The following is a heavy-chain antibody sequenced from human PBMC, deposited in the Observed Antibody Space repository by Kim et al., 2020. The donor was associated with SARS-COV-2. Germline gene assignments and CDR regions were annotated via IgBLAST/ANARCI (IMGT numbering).Heavy chain of an antibody. CDR3: TTEIGELLIGDAFDI. Sequence: GGSLRLSCAASGFTFSNAWMSWVRHAPGKGLEWVGRIKSKTDGGTTDYAAPVKGRFTISRDDSKNTLYLQMNSLKTEDTAVYYCTTEIGELLIGDAFDIWGQGTMVTVSS. D-gene: IGHD1-26*01. CDR1: GFTFSNAW. V-gene: IGHV3-15*01. CDR2: IKSKTDGGTT. J-gene: IGHJ3*02.